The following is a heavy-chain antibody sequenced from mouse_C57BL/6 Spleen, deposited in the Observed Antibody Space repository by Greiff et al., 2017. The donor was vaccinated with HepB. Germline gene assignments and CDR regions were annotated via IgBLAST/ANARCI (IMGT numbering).Heavy chain of an antibody. CDR3: ARAPHYGNYEGYYAMDY. CDR2: IYPGDGDT. Sequence: QVQLQQSGAELVKPGASVKISCKASGYAFSSYWMNWVKQRPGKGLEWIGQIYPGDGDTNYNGKFKGKATLTADKSSSTAYMQLSSLTSEDSAVYFCARAPHYGNYEGYYAMDYWGQGTSVTVSS. V-gene: IGHV1-80*01. CDR1: GYAFSSYW. J-gene: IGHJ4*01. D-gene: IGHD2-1*01.